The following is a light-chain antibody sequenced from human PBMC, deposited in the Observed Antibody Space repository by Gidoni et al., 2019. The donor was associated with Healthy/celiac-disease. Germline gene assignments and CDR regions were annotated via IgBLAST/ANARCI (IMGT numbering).Light chain of an antibody. CDR2: WAS. CDR3: QQYYSTPYT. J-gene: IGKJ2*01. V-gene: IGKV4-1*01. CDR1: QSVLYSSNNKNY. Sequence: DIVMTQSPDSLAVSLGERATINCKSSQSVLYSSNNKNYLAWYQQKPGQPPKLLIYWASTRDSGVPDRFIGSGSGTDFTLTISSLQAEDVAVYYCQQYYSTPYTFXQXTKLEIK.